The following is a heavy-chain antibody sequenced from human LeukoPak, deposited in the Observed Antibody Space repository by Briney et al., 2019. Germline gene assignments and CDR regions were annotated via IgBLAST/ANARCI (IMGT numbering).Heavy chain of an antibody. V-gene: IGHV3-30*18. Sequence: GGSLRLSCAASGFTFSSYSMNWVRQAPGKGLEWVAGILNDGSNTDYPDSVKGRFTISRDNSKNTLYLQMNSLRDEDTAVYYCAKYKGAALYYHYGMDVWGQGTTVIVSS. D-gene: IGHD6-13*01. CDR1: GFTFSSYS. J-gene: IGHJ6*02. CDR3: AKYKGAALYYHYGMDV. CDR2: ILNDGSNT.